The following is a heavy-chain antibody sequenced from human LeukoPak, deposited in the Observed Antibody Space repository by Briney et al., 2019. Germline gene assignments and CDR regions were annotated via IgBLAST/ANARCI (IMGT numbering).Heavy chain of an antibody. V-gene: IGHV1-2*02. D-gene: IGHD3-3*01. J-gene: IGHJ5*02. CDR1: GYTFTGYY. Sequence: ASVKVSCKASGYTFTGYYMHWVRQAPGQGLEWMGWINPNSGGTNYAQKFQGRVTMTRDTSISTAYMELSRLRSDDTAVYYCARVDTIFGPGVWFDPWGQGTLVTVSS. CDR2: INPNSGGT. CDR3: ARVDTIFGPGVWFDP.